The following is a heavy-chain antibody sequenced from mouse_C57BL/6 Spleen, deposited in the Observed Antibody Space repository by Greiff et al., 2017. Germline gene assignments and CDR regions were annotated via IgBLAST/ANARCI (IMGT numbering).Heavy chain of an antibody. Sequence: QVQLQQPGAELVKPGASVKLSCKASGYTFTSYWMHWVKQRPGQGLEWIGDIDPGSSSTNYTDKFKGKVTLTVDTASSTAYMQLNSLTSEDTAVYYCACGSDSCGFDYWGQGTPVTVSS. J-gene: IGHJ2*01. V-gene: IGHV1S5*01. CDR3: ACGSDSCGFDY. D-gene: IGHD1-1*02. CDR2: IDPGSSST. CDR1: GYTFTSYW.